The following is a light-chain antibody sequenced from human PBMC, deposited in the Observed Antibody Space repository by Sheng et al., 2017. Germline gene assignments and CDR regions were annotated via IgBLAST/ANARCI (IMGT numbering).Light chain of an antibody. Sequence: SYVLTQPPSVSVAPGKTARISCGENNIGSKSVHWYQRKPGQAPVLVVYDDDDRPSEIPDRFSGSNSGNTATLTINWVEAGDEADYFCQVWDSSSDHWVFGGGTKLTVL. CDR2: DDD. J-gene: IGLJ3*02. CDR3: QVWDSSSDHWV. CDR1: NIGSKS. V-gene: IGLV3-21*03.